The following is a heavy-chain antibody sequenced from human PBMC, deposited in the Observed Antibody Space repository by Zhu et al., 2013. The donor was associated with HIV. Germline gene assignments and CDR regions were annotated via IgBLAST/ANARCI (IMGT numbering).Heavy chain of an antibody. CDR1: GFTFDDYA. CDR3: ARDLGYGDPFDY. CDR2: ISWNSGSI. Sequence: EVQLVESGGGLVQPGRSLRLSCAASGFTFDDYAMHWVRQAPGKGLEWVSGISWNSGSIGYADSVKGRFTISRDNAKNSLYLQMNSLRAEDTAVYYCARDLGYGDPFDYWGQGTLVTVSS. D-gene: IGHD4-17*01. V-gene: IGHV3-9*01. J-gene: IGHJ4*02.